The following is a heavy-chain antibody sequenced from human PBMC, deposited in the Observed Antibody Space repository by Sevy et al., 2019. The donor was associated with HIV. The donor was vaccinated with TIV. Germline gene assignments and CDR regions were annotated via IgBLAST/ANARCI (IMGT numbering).Heavy chain of an antibody. J-gene: IGHJ6*02. Sequence: GGSLRLSCAASGFTFSSYGIHWVRQAPGKGLEWVAVISYDGSNKYYADSVKGRFTISRDNSKNTLYLQMNSLRAEDTAVYYCAKDGYYGSGSYYNVYGMDVWGQGTTVTVSS. CDR1: GFTFSSYG. CDR3: AKDGYYGSGSYYNVYGMDV. D-gene: IGHD3-10*01. CDR2: ISYDGSNK. V-gene: IGHV3-30*18.